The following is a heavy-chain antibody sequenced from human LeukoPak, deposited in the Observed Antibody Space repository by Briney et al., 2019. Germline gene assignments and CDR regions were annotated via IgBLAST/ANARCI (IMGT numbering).Heavy chain of an antibody. J-gene: IGHJ4*02. V-gene: IGHV3-73*01. Sequence: GGSLRLSCAASGFTFSGSAMHWVRQASGKGLEWVGRIRSKANSYATAHAASVKGRFTISRDDSKNTAYLQMNSLKTEDTAVYYCTRLFTRGYDILTGYYSGDYWGQGTLVTVSS. CDR2: IRSKANSYAT. CDR1: GFTFSGSA. D-gene: IGHD3-9*01. CDR3: TRLFTRGYDILTGYYSGDY.